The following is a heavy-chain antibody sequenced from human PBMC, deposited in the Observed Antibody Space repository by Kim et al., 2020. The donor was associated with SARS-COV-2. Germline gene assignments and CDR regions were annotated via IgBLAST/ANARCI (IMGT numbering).Heavy chain of an antibody. V-gene: IGHV3-15*01. CDR2: IKSKTDGGTT. J-gene: IGHJ6*02. CDR3: TTGYFQTNYGMDV. CDR1: GFTFSNAW. D-gene: IGHD3-9*01. Sequence: GGSLRLSCAASGFTFSNAWMSWVRQAPGKGLEWVGRIKSKTDGGTTDYAAPVKGRFTISRDDSKNTLYLQMNSLKTEDTAVYYCTTGYFQTNYGMDVWGQGTTVTVSS.